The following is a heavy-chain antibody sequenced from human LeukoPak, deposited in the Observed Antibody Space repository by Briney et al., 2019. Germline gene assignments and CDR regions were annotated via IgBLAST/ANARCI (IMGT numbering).Heavy chain of an antibody. CDR1: GYTFTSYY. V-gene: IGHV1-46*01. J-gene: IGHJ4*02. Sequence: ASVKVSCKASGYTFTSYYMHWVRQAPGQGLEWMGIINASGGSTSYAQKFQGRVTVTRDTSTSTVYMELSSLRSEDTAVYYCARARAVDTDMLDYWGQGTLVTVSS. D-gene: IGHD5-18*01. CDR2: INASGGST. CDR3: ARARAVDTDMLDY.